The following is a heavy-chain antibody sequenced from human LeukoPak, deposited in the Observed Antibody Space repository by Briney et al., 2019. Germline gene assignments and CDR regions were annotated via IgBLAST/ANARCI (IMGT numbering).Heavy chain of an antibody. J-gene: IGHJ4*02. D-gene: IGHD6-6*01. CDR2: ISWNSGNI. V-gene: IGHV3-9*01. CDR1: GFTFDDYA. Sequence: GGSLRLSCAASGFTFDDYAMHWVRQAPGKGLEWVSGISWNSGNIDYADSVKGRFTISRDNAKNSLYLQMNSLRAEDTALYYCAKDHSYSISQHYFDYRGQGTLVTVSS. CDR3: AKDHSYSISQHYFDY.